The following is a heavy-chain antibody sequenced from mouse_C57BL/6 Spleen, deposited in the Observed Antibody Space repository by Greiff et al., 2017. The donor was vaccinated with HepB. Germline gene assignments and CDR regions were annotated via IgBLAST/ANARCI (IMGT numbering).Heavy chain of an antibody. CDR2: INPNNGGT. J-gene: IGHJ1*03. Sequence: VQLQQSGPELVKPGASVKISCKASGYTFTDYYMNWVKQSHGKSLEWIGDINPNNGGTCYNQKFKGKATLTVDKSSSTAYMELRSLTSEDSAVYYCAREAYYYGSWYFDVWGTGTTVTVSS. CDR3: AREAYYYGSWYFDV. CDR1: GYTFTDYY. V-gene: IGHV1-26*01. D-gene: IGHD1-1*01.